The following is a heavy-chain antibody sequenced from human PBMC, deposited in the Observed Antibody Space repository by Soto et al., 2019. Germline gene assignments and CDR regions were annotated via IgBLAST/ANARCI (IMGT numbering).Heavy chain of an antibody. V-gene: IGHV3-33*01. D-gene: IGHD3-22*01. J-gene: IGHJ6*02. CDR1: GFTFSSYG. Sequence: QVQLVESGGGVVQPGRSLRLSCAASGFTFSSYGMHWVRQAPGKGLEWVAVIWYDGSNKYYADSVKGRFTISRDNSKNTLYLQMNSLRAEDTAVYYCARDLTPNYDSSGYYYYYGMDVWGQGTTVTVSS. CDR2: IWYDGSNK. CDR3: ARDLTPNYDSSGYYYYYGMDV.